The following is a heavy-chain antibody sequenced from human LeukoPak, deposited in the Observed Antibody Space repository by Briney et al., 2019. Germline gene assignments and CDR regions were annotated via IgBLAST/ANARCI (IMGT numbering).Heavy chain of an antibody. V-gene: IGHV3-53*01. CDR1: GFTVSSNY. J-gene: IGHJ4*02. CDR2: IYSGGST. Sequence: GGSLRLSCAASGFTVSSNYMSWVRQAPGKGLEWVSVIYSGGSTYYADSVKGRFTISRDNSKNTLYLQMNSLRAEDTAVYYCAKDGYCSSTSCYPAPYWGQGTLVTVSS. CDR3: AKDGYCSSTSCYPAPY. D-gene: IGHD2-2*01.